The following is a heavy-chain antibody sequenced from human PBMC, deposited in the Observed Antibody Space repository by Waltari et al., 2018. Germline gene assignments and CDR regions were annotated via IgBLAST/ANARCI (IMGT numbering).Heavy chain of an antibody. D-gene: IGHD6-13*01. J-gene: IGHJ4*02. CDR1: GFTFSSYS. V-gene: IGHV3-21*01. CDR2: ISSSSSYI. Sequence: EVQLVESGGGLVKRGGSLSLSCAASGFTFSSYSMNWVRQAPGKGLEWVSSISSSSSYIYCADSVKGRFTISRDNAKNSLYLQMNSLRAEDTAVYYCARDRRAAVPSVDYWGQGTLVTVSS. CDR3: ARDRRAAVPSVDY.